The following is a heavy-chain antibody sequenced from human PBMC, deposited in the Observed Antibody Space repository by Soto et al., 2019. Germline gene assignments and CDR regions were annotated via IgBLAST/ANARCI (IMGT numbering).Heavy chain of an antibody. V-gene: IGHV1-18*01. D-gene: IGHD1-1*01. CDR1: GYGFTTYG. Sequence: QVHLVQSGAEVKKPGASVKVSCKGSGYGFTTYGITWVRQAPGQGLEWMAWISAHNGNTNYAQKLQGRVTVTRDTAPSTAYMELRSPRSDVTAVYYCARGRYGDYWGQGALVTVSS. J-gene: IGHJ4*02. CDR3: ARGRYGDY. CDR2: ISAHNGNT.